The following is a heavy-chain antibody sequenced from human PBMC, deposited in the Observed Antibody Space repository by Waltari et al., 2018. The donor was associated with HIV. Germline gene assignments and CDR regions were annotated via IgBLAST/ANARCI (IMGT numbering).Heavy chain of an antibody. Sequence: QVQLVESGGGVVQPGRSLRLSCAASGFTFSSYGMHWVRQAPGKGLGWVAVIWYDGSNKYYADSVKGRFTISRDNSKNTLYLQMNSLRAEDTAVYYCARDSQGITIFGVAADPFFDYWGQGTLVTVSS. J-gene: IGHJ4*02. CDR3: ARDSQGITIFGVAADPFFDY. CDR1: GFTFSSYG. D-gene: IGHD3-3*01. V-gene: IGHV3-33*01. CDR2: IWYDGSNK.